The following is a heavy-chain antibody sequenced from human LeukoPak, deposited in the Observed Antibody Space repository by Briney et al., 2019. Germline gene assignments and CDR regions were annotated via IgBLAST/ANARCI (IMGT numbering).Heavy chain of an antibody. CDR1: GFTSSKYW. Sequence: PGGTLRLSCAASGFTSSKYWMIWVRQAPGKGLEWVANIKKDGSEKRYADSVRVRFNVSRDNAHTSLYLQMSSLRAEDTSLYYCARASDPWLQLTWGQGTLVTVSS. CDR2: IKKDGSEK. J-gene: IGHJ5*02. V-gene: IGHV3-7*05. CDR3: ARASDPWLQLT. D-gene: IGHD5-24*01.